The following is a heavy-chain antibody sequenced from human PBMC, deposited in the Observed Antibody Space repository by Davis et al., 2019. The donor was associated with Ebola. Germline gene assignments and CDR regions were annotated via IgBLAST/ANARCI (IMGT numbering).Heavy chain of an antibody. D-gene: IGHD5-12*01. Sequence: ASLKVSCKAAGYTFTNYYMHWLRQAPGQGLECMGMINPNDGRTIYAQKFQGRVTVTRDTSTTTVYMDLSSLRSEHTDLYYCTTPGGQDSGYDVFDIWGQGTMVTVSS. J-gene: IGHJ3*02. CDR3: TTPGGQDSGYDVFDI. CDR1: GYTFTNYY. V-gene: IGHV1-46*03. CDR2: INPNDGRT.